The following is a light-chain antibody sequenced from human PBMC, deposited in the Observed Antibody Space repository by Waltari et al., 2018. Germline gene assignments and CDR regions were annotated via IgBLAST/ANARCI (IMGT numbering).Light chain of an antibody. V-gene: IGLV2-14*01. J-gene: IGLJ3*02. CDR3: SSYTTTTWV. CDR1: SSDIGYYNF. CDR2: EVT. Sequence: QSALTQPASVSGSPGQSITISRTGTSSDIGYYNFVSWYQQYPGKAPKLMIYEVTNRPSGVSNRFSGSKSGNTASLTISGLQAEDEADYYCSSYTTTTWVFGGGTKLTVL.